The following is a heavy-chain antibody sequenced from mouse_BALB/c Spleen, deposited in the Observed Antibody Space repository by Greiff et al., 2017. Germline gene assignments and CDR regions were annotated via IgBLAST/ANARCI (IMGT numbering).Heavy chain of an antibody. CDR2: IYPGNSDT. D-gene: IGHD1-1*01. V-gene: IGHV1-5*01. J-gene: IGHJ3*01. Sequence: EVKLQESGTVLARPGASVKMSCKASGYTFTSYWMHWVKQRPGQGLEWIGAIYPGNSDTSYNQKFKGKAKLTAVTSTSTAYMELSSLTNEDSAVYYCTRSGYYGSRPSWFAYWGQGTLVTVSA. CDR3: TRSGYYGSRPSWFAY. CDR1: GYTFTSYW.